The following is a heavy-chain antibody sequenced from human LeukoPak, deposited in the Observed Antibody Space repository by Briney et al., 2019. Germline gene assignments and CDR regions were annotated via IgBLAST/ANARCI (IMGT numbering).Heavy chain of an antibody. CDR1: GGSISSGGYY. J-gene: IGHJ4*02. CDR2: IYYSGST. D-gene: IGHD6-19*01. Sequence: NPSQTLSLTCTVSGGSISSGGYYWSWIRQHPGKGLEWIGYIYYSGSTYYNPSLKSRVTISVDTSKNQFSLKLSSVTAADTAVYYCARRHRGKGYSSGGGFIDYWGQGTLVTVSS. CDR3: ARRHRGKGYSSGGGFIDY. V-gene: IGHV4-31*03.